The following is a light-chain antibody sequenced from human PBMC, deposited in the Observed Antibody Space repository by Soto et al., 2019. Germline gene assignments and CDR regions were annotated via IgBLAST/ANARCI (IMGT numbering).Light chain of an antibody. Sequence: EIALTQSPGTLSLSPGERATLSRRARQSCSSSYLAWYQQKPGQAPRRRIYGASSRATGIPDRFSGSGSGTDFTLIISSLEPEDFAVYSCQQNGSSPETFGQGTKVDI. J-gene: IGKJ1*01. V-gene: IGKV3-20*01. CDR2: GAS. CDR1: QSCSSSY. CDR3: QQNGSSPET.